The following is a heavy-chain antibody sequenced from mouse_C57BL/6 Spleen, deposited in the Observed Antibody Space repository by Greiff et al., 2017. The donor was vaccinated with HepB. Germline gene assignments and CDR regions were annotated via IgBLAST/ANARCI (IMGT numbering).Heavy chain of an antibody. J-gene: IGHJ1*03. Sequence: ESGPGLVKPSQSLSLTCSVTGYSITSGYYWNWIRQFPGNKLEWMGYISYDGSNNYNPSLKNRISITRDTSKNQFFLKLNSVTTEDTATYYCAREGTVVATYRYFDVWGTGTTVTVSS. CDR1: GYSITSGYY. V-gene: IGHV3-6*01. D-gene: IGHD1-1*01. CDR3: AREGTVVATYRYFDV. CDR2: ISYDGSN.